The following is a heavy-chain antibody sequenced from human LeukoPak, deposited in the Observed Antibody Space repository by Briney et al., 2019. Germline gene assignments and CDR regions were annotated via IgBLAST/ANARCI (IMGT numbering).Heavy chain of an antibody. CDR2: IYYSGST. D-gene: IGHD2-2*02. J-gene: IGHJ4*02. CDR1: GGSISSYY. CDR3: ARAIVVPAAIYYFHY. V-gene: IGHV4-59*01. Sequence: PSETLSLTCTVSGGSISSYYWSWIRQPPGKGLEWIGYIYYSGSTNYNPSLKSRVTISVDTSKNQFSLKLSSVTAADTAVYYCARAIVVPAAIYYFHYWGQGTLVTVSS.